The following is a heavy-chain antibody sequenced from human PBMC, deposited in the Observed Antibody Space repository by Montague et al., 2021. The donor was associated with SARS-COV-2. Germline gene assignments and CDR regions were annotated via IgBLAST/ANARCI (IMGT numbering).Heavy chain of an antibody. Sequence: SETLSLTCTVSGGSISSSSYYWGWIRQPPGKGLEWIGSIYYSGSTYYNPSLKSRVTISVDTSKNQFSLKLSSVTAADTAVYYCARQDRDGYNTYYFDYWGQGTLVTVSS. CDR1: GGSISSSSYY. CDR2: IYYSGST. V-gene: IGHV4-39*01. J-gene: IGHJ4*02. CDR3: ARQDRDGYNTYYFDY. D-gene: IGHD5-24*01.